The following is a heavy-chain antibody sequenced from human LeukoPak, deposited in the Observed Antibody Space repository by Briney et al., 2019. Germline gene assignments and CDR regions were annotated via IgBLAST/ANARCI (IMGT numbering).Heavy chain of an antibody. CDR1: GFTFSSYA. D-gene: IGHD3-10*01. CDR3: ARDVLLWFGELDY. Sequence: GGSLRLSCAASGFTFSSYAMPWVRQAPGKGLEWVAVISYDGSNKYYADSVKGRFTISRDNSKNTLYLQMNSLRAEDTAVYYCARDVLLWFGELDYWGQGTLVTVSS. V-gene: IGHV3-30-3*01. J-gene: IGHJ4*02. CDR2: ISYDGSNK.